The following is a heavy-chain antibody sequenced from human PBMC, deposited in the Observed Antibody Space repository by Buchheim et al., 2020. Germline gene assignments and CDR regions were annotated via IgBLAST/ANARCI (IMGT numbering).Heavy chain of an antibody. CDR2: ISDTSSTI. CDR3: ARAPTPYSSSWYDYYYGMDV. V-gene: IGHV3-48*04. CDR1: GFSFSTYS. J-gene: IGHJ6*02. D-gene: IGHD6-13*01. Sequence: EVELVESGGGLVQPGGSLRLSCAVPGFSFSTYSMDWVRQAPGKGLEWLAYISDTSSTIYYGDSVKGRFTVSRDNAKNALYLQMNSLRVEDTAVYYCARAPTPYSSSWYDYYYGMDVWGQGTT.